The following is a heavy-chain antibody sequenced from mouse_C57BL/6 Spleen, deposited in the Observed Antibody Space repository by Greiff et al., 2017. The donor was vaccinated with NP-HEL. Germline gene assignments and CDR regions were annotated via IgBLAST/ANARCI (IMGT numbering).Heavy chain of an antibody. Sequence: QVQLKQSGAELVRPGASVKLSCKASGYTFTDYYINWVKQRPGQGLEWIARIYPGSGNTYYNEKFKGKATLTAEKSSSTAYMQLSSLTSEDSAVYFCAREGYYGSSFAWFAYWGQGTLVTVSA. CDR2: IYPGSGNT. CDR3: AREGYYGSSFAWFAY. J-gene: IGHJ3*01. D-gene: IGHD1-1*01. V-gene: IGHV1-76*01. CDR1: GYTFTDYY.